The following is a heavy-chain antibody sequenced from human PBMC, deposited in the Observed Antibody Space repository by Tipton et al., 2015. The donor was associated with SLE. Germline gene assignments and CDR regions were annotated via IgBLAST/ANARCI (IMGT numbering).Heavy chain of an antibody. CDR3: ARGKSSRFCDGGVYFDH. V-gene: IGHV4-4*01. Sequence: TLSLTCTVSGVSISSRDYWSWVRQPPGEGLEWIGDISHSGNTTYNPSLRSRVTISVDKSKNQFSLRPNSLTDADTAMYFCARGKSSRFCDGGVYFDHWGQGSLVTVSS. CDR1: GVSISSRDY. D-gene: IGHD6-13*01. CDR2: ISHSGNT. J-gene: IGHJ4*02.